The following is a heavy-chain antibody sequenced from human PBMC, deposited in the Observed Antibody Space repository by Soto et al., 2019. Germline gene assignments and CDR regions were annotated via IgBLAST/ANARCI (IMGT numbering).Heavy chain of an antibody. D-gene: IGHD3-16*01. CDR3: AKDLLITFGRVISDEYLQN. CDR2: ISGSGGST. J-gene: IGHJ1*01. Sequence: PGGSLRLSCAASGFTFSSYAMSWVRQAPGKGLEWVSVISGSGGSTYYADSVKGRFTISRDNSKNTLYLQMNSLRAEDTAVYYCAKDLLITFGRVISDEYLQNWGQGTLVTVSS. CDR1: GFTFSSYA. V-gene: IGHV3-23*01.